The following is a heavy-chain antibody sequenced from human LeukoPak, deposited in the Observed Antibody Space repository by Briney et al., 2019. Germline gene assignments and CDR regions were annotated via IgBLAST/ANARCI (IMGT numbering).Heavy chain of an antibody. Sequence: PGGSPRLSCAASGFTFSNYGMHWVRQAPGKGLEWVAFIRYDGNTKYYVDSVKGRFTISRDNSKNTLYLQMNSLRAEDTAVYYCAKIDAYWGQGTLVTVSS. CDR2: IRYDGNTK. CDR1: GFTFSNYG. V-gene: IGHV3-30*02. J-gene: IGHJ4*02. CDR3: AKIDAY.